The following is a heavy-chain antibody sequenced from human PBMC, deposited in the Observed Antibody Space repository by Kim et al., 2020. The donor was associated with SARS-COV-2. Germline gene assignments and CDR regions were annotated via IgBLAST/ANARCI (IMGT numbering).Heavy chain of an antibody. J-gene: IGHJ4*02. Sequence: TCNADSVKGRFTISRDNAKDTVYLQMSSLRAEDTAIYYCAKETPSLGYAENWGQGTLVTVSS. CDR2: T. V-gene: IGHV3-23*01. CDR3: AKETPSLGYAEN. D-gene: IGHD3-16*01.